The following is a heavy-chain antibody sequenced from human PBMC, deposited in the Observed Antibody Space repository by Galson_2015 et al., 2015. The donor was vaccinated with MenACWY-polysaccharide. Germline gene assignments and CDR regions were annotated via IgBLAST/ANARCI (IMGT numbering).Heavy chain of an antibody. CDR1: GGSFSAYY. CDR3: ARVDFWSGYPYLDK. V-gene: IGHV4-34*01. Sequence: TLSLTCGVSGGSFSAYYWSWIRQTPGKGLEWIGESDRSGGTTYNPTLKSRVTTSVDTSKNHFSLTLNSVTAADTAVYYCARVDFWSGYPYLDKWGQGTLVTVSS. D-gene: IGHD3-3*01. CDR2: SDRSGGT. J-gene: IGHJ4*02.